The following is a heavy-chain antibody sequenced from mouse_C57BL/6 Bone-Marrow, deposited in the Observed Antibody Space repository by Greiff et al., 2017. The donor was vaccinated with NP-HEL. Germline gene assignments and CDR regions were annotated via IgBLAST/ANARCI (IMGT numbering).Heavy chain of an antibody. CDR1: GYAFTNYL. D-gene: IGHD1-1*01. CDR3: ARWDYYGSSNY. J-gene: IGHJ2*01. V-gene: IGHV1-54*01. CDR2: INPGSGGT. Sequence: VQLQQSGAELVRPGTSVKVSCKASGYAFTNYLIEWVKQRPGQGLEWIGVINPGSGGTNYNEEFKGKATLTADKSSSTAYMQLCSLTSEDSAVYFCARWDYYGSSNYWGQGTTLTVSS.